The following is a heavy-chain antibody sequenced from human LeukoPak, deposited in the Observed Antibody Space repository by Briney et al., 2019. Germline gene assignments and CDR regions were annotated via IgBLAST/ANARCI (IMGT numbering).Heavy chain of an antibody. CDR3: AELGITMIGGV. CDR1: GFTFSSYR. V-gene: IGHV3-48*04. D-gene: IGHD3-10*02. J-gene: IGHJ6*04. CDR2: ISSSGSTI. Sequence: PGGSLRLSCAASGFTFSSYRMNWVRQAPGKGLEWVSYISSSGSTIYYADSVKGRFTISRDNAKNSLYLQMNSLRAEDTAVYYCAELGITMIGGVWAKGTTVTISP.